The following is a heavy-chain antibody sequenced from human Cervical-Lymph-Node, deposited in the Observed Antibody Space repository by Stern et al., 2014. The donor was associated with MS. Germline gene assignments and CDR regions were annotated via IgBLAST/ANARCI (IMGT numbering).Heavy chain of an antibody. Sequence: VQLVQSGAEVKKPGSSVKVSCKASGGTFSSYAISWVRQAPGQGLEWMGGIIPIFGTANYAQKFQGRVTITADESTSTAYMELSSLRSEDTAVYYCARDREMATKIVGAFYEDYYYYGMDVWGQGTTVTASS. CDR2: IIPIFGTA. J-gene: IGHJ6*02. CDR1: GGTFSSYA. V-gene: IGHV1-69*01. CDR3: ARDREMATKIVGAFYEDYYYYGMDV. D-gene: IGHD5-24*01.